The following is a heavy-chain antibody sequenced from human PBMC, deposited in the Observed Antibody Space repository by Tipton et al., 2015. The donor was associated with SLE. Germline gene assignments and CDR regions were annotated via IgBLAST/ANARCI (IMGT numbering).Heavy chain of an antibody. J-gene: IGHJ4*02. CDR2: IYYDGTA. CDR3: ATVRLQRDGWYPWDF. D-gene: IGHD6-19*01. Sequence: TLSPTCFVSGASVRSTSYHWGWIRQPPGKGLEWIGNIYYDGTAYSTPSLESRVSISVDTSKNQVSLRLASVTAADTAVYYCATVRLQRDGWYPWDFWGQGTLVTV. CDR1: GASVRSTSYH. V-gene: IGHV4-39*07.